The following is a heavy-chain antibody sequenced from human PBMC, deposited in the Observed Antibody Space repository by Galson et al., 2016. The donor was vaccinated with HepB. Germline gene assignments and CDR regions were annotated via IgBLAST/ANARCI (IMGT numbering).Heavy chain of an antibody. Sequence: LSLTCSVSGGSISSYYCNWIRQPAGKGLEWIGRMYSSGSYNYNPSLQSRVTMSVDTSKNQFSLKLISVSAADTAVYYCARALRGSSTRRNDALDVWGQGIRVTVSS. J-gene: IGHJ3*01. V-gene: IGHV4-4*07. CDR2: MYSSGSY. CDR3: ARALRGSSTRRNDALDV. D-gene: IGHD2-2*01. CDR1: GGSISSYY.